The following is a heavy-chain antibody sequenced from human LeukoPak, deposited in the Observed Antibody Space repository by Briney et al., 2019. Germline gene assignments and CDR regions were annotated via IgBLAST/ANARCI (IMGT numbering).Heavy chain of an antibody. CDR2: INPNSGGT. V-gene: IGHV1-2*02. Sequence: ASVKVSCKASGYTFTGYYMHWVRQAPGQGLEWMGWINPNSGGTNYAQKFQGRVTMTRDTSISTAYMELSRLISDDTAVYYCAIVSSSWLSSNDYWGQGTLVTVSS. J-gene: IGHJ4*02. CDR3: AIVSSSWLSSNDY. CDR1: GYTFTGYY. D-gene: IGHD6-13*01.